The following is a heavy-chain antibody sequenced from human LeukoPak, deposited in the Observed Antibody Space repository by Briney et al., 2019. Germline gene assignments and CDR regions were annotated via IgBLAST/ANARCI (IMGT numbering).Heavy chain of an antibody. D-gene: IGHD3-22*01. Sequence: GGSLRLSCATSGFTFSNHAMHWVRQATGKGLEWVSAIGTAGDTFYPGSVKGRFTISRENDKNSLSLQMNSLRAEDTAVYYCAREGPDSSGYYVDYWGQGTLVTVSS. CDR3: AREGPDSSGYYVDY. V-gene: IGHV3-13*01. CDR2: IGTAGDT. J-gene: IGHJ4*02. CDR1: GFTFSNHA.